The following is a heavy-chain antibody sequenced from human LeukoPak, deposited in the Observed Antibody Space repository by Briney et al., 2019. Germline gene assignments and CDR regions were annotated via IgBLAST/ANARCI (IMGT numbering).Heavy chain of an antibody. D-gene: IGHD2-2*01. V-gene: IGHV3-21*01. Sequence: GGSLRLSCAASGFTFSSYSMNWVRQAPGKGLEWVSSISSSSSYIYYADSVKGRFTISRDNAKNSLYLQMNSLRAEDTAVYYCARVGIVVVPAAYDYWGQGTLVTVSS. CDR2: ISSSSSYI. CDR3: ARVGIVVVPAAYDY. CDR1: GFTFSSYS. J-gene: IGHJ4*02.